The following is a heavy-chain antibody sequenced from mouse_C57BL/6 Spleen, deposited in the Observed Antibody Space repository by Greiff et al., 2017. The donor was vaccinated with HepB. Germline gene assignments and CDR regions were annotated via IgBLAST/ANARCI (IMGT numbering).Heavy chain of an antibody. J-gene: IGHJ1*03. CDR3: ARGVEGLRYFDV. V-gene: IGHV1-50*01. D-gene: IGHD3-3*01. CDR1: GYTFTSYW. Sequence: QVQLQQPGAELVKPGASVKLSCKASGYTFTSYWMQWVKQRPGQGLEWIGEIDPSDCYTNYNQKFKGKATLTVDTSSSTAYMQLSSLTSEDSAVYYCARGVEGLRYFDVWGTGTTVTVSS. CDR2: IDPSDCYT.